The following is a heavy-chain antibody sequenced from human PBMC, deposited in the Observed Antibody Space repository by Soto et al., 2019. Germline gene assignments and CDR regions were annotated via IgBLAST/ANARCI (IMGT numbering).Heavy chain of an antibody. CDR3: AREAGPDRWFDP. CDR1: GASISSYF. Sequence: PSVTLSLTCTVSGASISSYFWTWIRQPAGKGLDWIGRISTSGATNYNPSLKSRVTMSVDTSKNHFSLNLSSVTAADTAVYYCAREAGPDRWFDPWSQGTLVTVSS. CDR2: ISTSGAT. J-gene: IGHJ5*02. D-gene: IGHD6-19*01. V-gene: IGHV4-4*07.